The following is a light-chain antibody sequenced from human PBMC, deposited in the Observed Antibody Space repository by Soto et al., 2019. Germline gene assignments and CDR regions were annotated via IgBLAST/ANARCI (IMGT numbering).Light chain of an antibody. Sequence: QSVLTQPPSASGTPGQTVTISCSGSNSNIGSNYVCWYQQLPGTAPKLLIYRNNHRPSGVPDRFSGSKSGTPASLAISGLRSEDEADYYCSTWDDSLPLIVVFGGGTNLTVL. CDR2: RNN. V-gene: IGLV1-47*01. CDR1: NSNIGSNY. CDR3: STWDDSLPLIVV. J-gene: IGLJ2*01.